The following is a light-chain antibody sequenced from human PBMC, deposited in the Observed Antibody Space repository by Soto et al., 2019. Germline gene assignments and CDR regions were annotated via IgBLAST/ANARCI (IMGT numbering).Light chain of an antibody. CDR3: LQKGSSPPT. J-gene: IGKJ1*01. CDR2: GAS. CDR1: QSGSSNC. V-gene: IGKV3-20*01. Sequence: DIVVTQSPGTLSLSPGERATLSCRASQSGSSNCLAWYQRKPGQAPRLLSYGASSRATDIPVRFSGSGSVTDFTFTSTRLEPEDIVVYACLQKGSSPPTVGQETKVEIK.